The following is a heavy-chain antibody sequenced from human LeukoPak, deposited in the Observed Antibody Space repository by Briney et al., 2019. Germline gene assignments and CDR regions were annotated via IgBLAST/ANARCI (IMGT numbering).Heavy chain of an antibody. D-gene: IGHD6-19*01. CDR1: GGSVSSYY. Sequence: SETLSLTCTVSGGSVSSYYWTWIRQPPGGGLEWIGYISYSGNTNYNPSLKSRLTISLDTSKIQFSLKLTSVTAADTAIYYCARADAQAVAGRGPAIIHSYSGLDVWGQGTTVTVSS. J-gene: IGHJ6*02. CDR3: ARADAQAVAGRGPAIIHSYSGLDV. CDR2: ISYSGNT. V-gene: IGHV4-59*02.